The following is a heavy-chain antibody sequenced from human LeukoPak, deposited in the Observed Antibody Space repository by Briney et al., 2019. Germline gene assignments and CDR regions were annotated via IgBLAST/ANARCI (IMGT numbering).Heavy chain of an antibody. J-gene: IGHJ4*02. Sequence: GGSLRLSCAASGFTFSDYYMSWVRQAQGKGLEWVSYISSSGSTIYYADSVKGRFTISRDNAKNSLYLQMNSLRAEDTAVYYCAYRAMVYPPNPDYWGQGTLVTVSS. CDR3: AYRAMVYPPNPDY. V-gene: IGHV3-11*04. D-gene: IGHD5-18*01. CDR2: ISSSGSTI. CDR1: GFTFSDYY.